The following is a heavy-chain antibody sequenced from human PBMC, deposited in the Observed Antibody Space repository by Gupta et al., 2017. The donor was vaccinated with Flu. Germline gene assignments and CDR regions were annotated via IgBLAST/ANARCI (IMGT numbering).Heavy chain of an antibody. CDR2: VNPNSGSI. CDR3: ARERFWSTASCYRYLDP. Sequence: AHLVQSGTDVKKLGASLTVSCKAPGYTFTDYYIHWVRQAPGQGLEWMGRVNPNSGSINFEQNCQGRVTLTMDTSISTADMALTRLRYEDNDVYYCARERFWSTASCYRYLDPWGQGTLVSVSS. J-gene: IGHJ5*02. D-gene: IGHD3-3*01. CDR1: GYTFTDYY. V-gene: IGHV1-2*05.